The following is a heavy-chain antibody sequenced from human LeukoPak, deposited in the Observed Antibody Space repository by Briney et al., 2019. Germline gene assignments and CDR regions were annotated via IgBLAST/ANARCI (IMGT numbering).Heavy chain of an antibody. D-gene: IGHD2-21*02. CDR2: IYSGGST. V-gene: IGHV3-53*01. Sequence: GSLRLSCAASGFTVSSNYMSWVRQAPGKGLEWVSIIYSGGSTYYADSVKGRFTISRDNSKNTLYLQMNSLRAEDTAVYYCARDAYCGGDCYSLHWGQGTLVTVSS. CDR1: GFTVSSNY. J-gene: IGHJ4*02. CDR3: ARDAYCGGDCYSLH.